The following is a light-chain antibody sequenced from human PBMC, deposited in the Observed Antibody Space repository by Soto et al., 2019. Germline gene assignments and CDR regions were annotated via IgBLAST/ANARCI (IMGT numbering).Light chain of an antibody. CDR2: DVS. CDR1: QTISSW. J-gene: IGKJ1*01. V-gene: IGKV1-5*01. CDR3: QQYNPYSPWT. Sequence: DIQMTQSPSNLSGSVGDRVTITCRASQTISSWLAWYQQKPGKAPKLLLYDVSSLESGVPLSFRGSGSGTELTLTISSLQPDDFASYYCQQYNPYSPWTFGQGTKVDIK.